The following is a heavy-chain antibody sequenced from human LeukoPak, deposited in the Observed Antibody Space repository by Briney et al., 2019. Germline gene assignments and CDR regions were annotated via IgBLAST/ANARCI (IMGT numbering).Heavy chain of an antibody. Sequence: ASVTVSFKASGYTFTGYYMHWVRQAPGQGLEWMGWINPSSGGTNYAQKFQGRVTMTRDTSISTAYMELSRLRSDDTAVYYCATSGSYLNYWGQGTLVTVSS. J-gene: IGHJ4*02. CDR3: ATSGSYLNY. V-gene: IGHV1-2*02. D-gene: IGHD1-26*01. CDR1: GYTFTGYY. CDR2: INPSSGGT.